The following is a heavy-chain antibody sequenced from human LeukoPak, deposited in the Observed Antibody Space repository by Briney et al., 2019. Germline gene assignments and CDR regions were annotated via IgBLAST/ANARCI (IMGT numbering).Heavy chain of an antibody. CDR3: ARVPITIFGVGLSYYFDY. D-gene: IGHD3-3*01. CDR2: IYPGDSDT. CDR1: GYSFTSYW. V-gene: IGHV5-51*01. J-gene: IGHJ4*02. Sequence: GESLKISCKGSGYSFTSYWIGWVRQMPGKGLEWMGIIYPGDSDTRYSPSFQGQVTISADKSISTAYLQWSSLKASDTAMYCCARVPITIFGVGLSYYFDYWGQGTLVTVSS.